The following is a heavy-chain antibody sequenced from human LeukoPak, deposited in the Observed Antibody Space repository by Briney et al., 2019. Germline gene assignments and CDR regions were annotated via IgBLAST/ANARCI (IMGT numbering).Heavy chain of an antibody. CDR2: IYYRGST. CDR3: ARLSGYSSGHYYSDY. Sequence: SETLSLTCPVSGGSISSDYWSWIRQLPGKGLEWIGYIYYRGSTNYNPSLKSRVTISVDTSKNQFSLKLNSVTAADTAVYYCARLSGYSSGHYYSDYWGQGTLVTVSS. J-gene: IGHJ4*02. CDR1: GGSISSDY. V-gene: IGHV4-59*01. D-gene: IGHD3-22*01.